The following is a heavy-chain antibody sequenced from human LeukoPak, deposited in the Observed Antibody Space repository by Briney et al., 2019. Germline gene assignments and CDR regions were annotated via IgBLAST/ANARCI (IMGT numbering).Heavy chain of an antibody. CDR3: ARQEWQWLFRSFAP. Sequence: SETLSLTCTVSGGPFSSNSHYWAWIRQPPGQGLEGIGSIYYSGITYRNPSLKSRVTISLDTSKNQFSLMLTSMTAADTAVYYCARQEWQWLFRSFAPWGKGTLVAVSS. CDR2: IYYSGIT. J-gene: IGHJ5*02. CDR1: GGPFSSNSHY. V-gene: IGHV4-39*01. D-gene: IGHD6-19*01.